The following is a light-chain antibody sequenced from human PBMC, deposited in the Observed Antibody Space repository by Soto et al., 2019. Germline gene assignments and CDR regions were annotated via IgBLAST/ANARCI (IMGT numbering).Light chain of an antibody. Sequence: DIQMTQSPSTLSASVGDRVTITCRASQNIDTLLAWYQQKPGKAPMFLIYKASSLESGVPSRFSGSGSGTEFTLTINTLKADDFATYSCQQHNSFSITFGQGTRLDIK. J-gene: IGKJ5*01. CDR1: QNIDTL. CDR3: QQHNSFSIT. V-gene: IGKV1-5*03. CDR2: KAS.